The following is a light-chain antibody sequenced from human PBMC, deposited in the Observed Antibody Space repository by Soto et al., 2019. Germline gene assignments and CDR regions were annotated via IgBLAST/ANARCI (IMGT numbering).Light chain of an antibody. CDR3: QQYNSYRWT. CDR1: QSISSW. Sequence: DIQMTQSPSTLSASVGDRVTITCRASQSISSWLAWYQQKPGKAPKLLIYDASSLESGVPSRFRGSGSGTAFTLTISSLQPDDFATYYCQQYNSYRWTFGQGIKVEIK. V-gene: IGKV1-5*01. CDR2: DAS. J-gene: IGKJ1*01.